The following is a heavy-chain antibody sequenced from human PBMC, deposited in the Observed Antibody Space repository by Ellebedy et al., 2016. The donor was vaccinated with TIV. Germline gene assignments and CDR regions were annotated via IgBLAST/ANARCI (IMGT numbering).Heavy chain of an antibody. CDR2: FSYSGYT. CDR1: GGSISSSNYY. Sequence: MPGGSLRLSCTVSGGSISSSNYYWGWVRQPPGKGLEWIGSFSYSGYTYYTPSLKSRVTVSGDTSKNQFSLKLRSVTDADTAVYYCAGQPPLNVMVRGVLYFDNWGQGTLVTVSS. V-gene: IGHV4-39*01. CDR3: AGQPPLNVMVRGVLYFDN. J-gene: IGHJ4*02. D-gene: IGHD3-10*01.